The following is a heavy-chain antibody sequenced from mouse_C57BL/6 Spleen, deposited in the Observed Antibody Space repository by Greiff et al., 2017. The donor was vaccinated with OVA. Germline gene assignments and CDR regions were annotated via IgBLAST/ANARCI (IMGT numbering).Heavy chain of an antibody. CDR2: IYPGDGDT. CDR1: GYAFSSSW. V-gene: IGHV1-82*01. D-gene: IGHD2-12*01. CDR3: ARNDVDYFDY. J-gene: IGHJ2*01. Sequence: QVQLQQSGPELVKPGASVKISCKASGYAFSSSWMNWVKQRPGKGLEWIGRIYPGDGDTNYNGKFKGKATLTADKSSSTAYMQLSSLTSEDSAVYFCARNDVDYFDYWGQGTTLTVSS.